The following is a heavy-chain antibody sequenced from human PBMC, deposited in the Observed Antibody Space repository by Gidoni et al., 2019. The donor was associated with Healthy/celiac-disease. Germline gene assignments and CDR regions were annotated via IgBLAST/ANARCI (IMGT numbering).Heavy chain of an antibody. CDR2: ISGSGGST. V-gene: IGHV3-23*01. D-gene: IGHD3-10*01. CDR1: GFTFSSYA. Sequence: EVQLLESGGGLVQPGGSLRLYCAASGFTFSSYAMSWVRQAPGKGLEWVSAISGSGGSTYYADSVKGRFTISRDNSKNTLYLQMNSLRAEDTAVYYCARNMVRGAIGVLNYFDYWGQGTLVTVSS. J-gene: IGHJ4*02. CDR3: ARNMVRGAIGVLNYFDY.